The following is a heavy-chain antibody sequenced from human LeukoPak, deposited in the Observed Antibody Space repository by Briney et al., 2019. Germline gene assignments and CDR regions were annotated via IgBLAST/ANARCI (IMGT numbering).Heavy chain of an antibody. J-gene: IGHJ4*02. CDR1: GFTFSSYW. D-gene: IGHD1-26*01. Sequence: GGSLRLSCAASGFTFSSYWMHWVRQAPGKGLVWVSRINTDGSTTSYADSVKGRFTISRDNAKSTLYLQMNSLRAEDTAVYYCAREEWELRPFDYWGQGTLVTVSS. V-gene: IGHV3-74*01. CDR2: INTDGSTT. CDR3: AREEWELRPFDY.